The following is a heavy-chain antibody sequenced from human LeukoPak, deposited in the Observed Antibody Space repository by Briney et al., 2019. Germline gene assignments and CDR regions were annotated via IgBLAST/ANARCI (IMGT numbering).Heavy chain of an antibody. CDR1: GFTFSSYA. Sequence: GGSLRLSCAASGFTFSSYAMHWVRQAPGKGLEWVAVISYDGSNKYYADSVKGRFTISRDNSKSTLYLQMNSLRAEDTAVYYCAKAYNYDILTGYYRSLDYWGQGTLVTVSS. D-gene: IGHD3-9*01. V-gene: IGHV3-30-3*01. CDR3: AKAYNYDILTGYYRSLDY. J-gene: IGHJ4*02. CDR2: ISYDGSNK.